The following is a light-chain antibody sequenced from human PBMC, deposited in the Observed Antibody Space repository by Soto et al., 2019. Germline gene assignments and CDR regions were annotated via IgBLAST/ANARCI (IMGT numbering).Light chain of an antibody. J-gene: IGLJ3*02. V-gene: IGLV2-14*03. CDR1: SSDIGAFTS. CDR2: DII. CDR3: SSYSRTTTLVV. Sequence: QSALTQPASVSGSPGQSITISCTGTSSDIGAFTSVSWYQQHPGKAPKLIIYDIIHRPSGVSDRFSGSKSVNTASLTVSGLLPEDEANYYCSSYSRTTTLVVFGGGTKLTVL.